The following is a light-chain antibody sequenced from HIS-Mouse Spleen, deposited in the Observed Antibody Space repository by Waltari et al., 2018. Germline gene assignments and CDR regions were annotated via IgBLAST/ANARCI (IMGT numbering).Light chain of an antibody. V-gene: IGLV3-19*01. J-gene: IGLJ3*02. CDR3: NSRDSSGNHLV. Sequence: DPAVSVALGQTVRITCQGDSLRSYYASWYQQKPGQAPVLVIYGKNNRPSGIPDRFSGSSSGNTASLTTTGAQAEDEADYYCNSRDSSGNHLVFGGGTKLTVL. CDR1: SLRSYY. CDR2: GKN.